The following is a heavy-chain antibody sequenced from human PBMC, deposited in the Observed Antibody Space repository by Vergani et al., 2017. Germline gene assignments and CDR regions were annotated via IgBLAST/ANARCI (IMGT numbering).Heavy chain of an antibody. D-gene: IGHD2-15*01. J-gene: IGHJ3*02. CDR3: TTVSVVVAADAFDI. Sequence: EVQLVESGGGLVKPGGSLRLSCAASGFTFSNAWMSWVRQAPGKGLEWVGRIKSKTDGGTTDYAVPVKGRFTISRDDSKNTLYLQMNSLKTEDTAVYYCTTVSVVVAADAFDIWGQGTMVTVSS. CDR1: GFTFSNAW. CDR2: IKSKTDGGTT. V-gene: IGHV3-15*01.